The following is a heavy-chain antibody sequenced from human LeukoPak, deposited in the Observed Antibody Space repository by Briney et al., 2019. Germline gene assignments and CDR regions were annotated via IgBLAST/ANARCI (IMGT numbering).Heavy chain of an antibody. Sequence: SGTLSLTCTVSGGSISSYYWSWIRQPAGKGLEWIGRIYTSGSTNYNPSLKSRVTMSVDTSKNQFSLMLSSVTAADTAVYYCAREWELLAFDIWGQGTMVTVPS. CDR2: IYTSGST. CDR1: GGSISSYY. J-gene: IGHJ3*02. CDR3: AREWELLAFDI. D-gene: IGHD1-26*01. V-gene: IGHV4-4*07.